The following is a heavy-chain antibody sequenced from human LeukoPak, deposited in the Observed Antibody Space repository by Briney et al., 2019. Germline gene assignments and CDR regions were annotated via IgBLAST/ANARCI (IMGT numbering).Heavy chain of an antibody. CDR2: IYYSGST. Sequence: SETLSLTCTVPGGSISSSSYYWGWIRQPPGKGLEWIGSIYYSGSTYYNPSLKSRVTISVDTSKSQCSLRLSSVTAADTAVYYCARAYLRSLDYWGQGTLVTVSS. V-gene: IGHV4-39*01. J-gene: IGHJ4*02. CDR3: ARAYLRSLDY. D-gene: IGHD2-21*01. CDR1: GGSISSSSYY.